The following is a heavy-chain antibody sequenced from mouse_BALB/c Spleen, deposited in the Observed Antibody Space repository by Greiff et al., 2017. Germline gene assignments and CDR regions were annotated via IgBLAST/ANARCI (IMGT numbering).Heavy chain of an antibody. Sequence: VQLKESGPGLVKPSQSLSLTCTVTGYSITSDYAWNWIRQFPGNKLEWRGYISYSGSTSYNPSLKSRSSITRDTSKNQFFLQLNSVTTEDTATYYCATTFYAMDYWGQGTSVTVSS. CDR1: GYSITSDYA. CDR3: ATTFYAMDY. CDR2: ISYSGST. V-gene: IGHV3-2*02. J-gene: IGHJ4*01. D-gene: IGHD5-5*01.